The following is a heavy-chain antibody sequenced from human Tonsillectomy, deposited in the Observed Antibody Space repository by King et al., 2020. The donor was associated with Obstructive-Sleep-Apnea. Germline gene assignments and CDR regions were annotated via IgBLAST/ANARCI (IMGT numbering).Heavy chain of an antibody. V-gene: IGHV4-59*03. CDR1: GGSISSYY. CDR2: IHHSGSP. CDR3: ATRIYYGSGPDH. J-gene: IGHJ5*02. Sequence: VQLQESGPGLVKPSETLSLTCTVSGGSISSYYWSWIRQPPGKGLEWIAYIHHSGSPNYNPSLKSRVTISAETSKNQFSLKLNSVTAADTAVYYCATRIYYGSGPDHWGQGILVTVSS. D-gene: IGHD3-10*01.